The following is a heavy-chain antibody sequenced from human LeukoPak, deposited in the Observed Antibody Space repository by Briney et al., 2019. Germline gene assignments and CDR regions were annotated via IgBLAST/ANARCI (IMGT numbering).Heavy chain of an antibody. J-gene: IGHJ3*02. CDR2: IYPGYSDT. D-gene: IGHD6-19*01. CDR1: GYSFTNYW. CDR3: AGTSSIAVEGAFDI. Sequence: GESLKISCKGSGYSFTNYWIGWVRQMPGRGLEWMGVIYPGYSDTRYSPSFQGQVTISADKSIRTAYLQWSSLKASDTAMYYCAGTSSIAVEGAFDIWGQGTMLTVSS. V-gene: IGHV5-51*01.